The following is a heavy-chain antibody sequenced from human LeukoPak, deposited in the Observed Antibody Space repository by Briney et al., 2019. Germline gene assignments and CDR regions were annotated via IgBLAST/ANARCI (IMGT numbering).Heavy chain of an antibody. CDR1: GGSISSGSYY. CDR2: IYTSGST. D-gene: IGHD2-15*01. CDR3: ARDPSLGGGVGY. Sequence: PSETLSLTCTVSGGSISSGSYYWSWIRQPAGKGLEWIGRIYTSGSTNYNPSLKSRVTISVDTSKNQFSLKLSSVTAAATAVYYCARDPSLGGGVGYWGQGTLVTVSS. V-gene: IGHV4-61*02. J-gene: IGHJ4*02.